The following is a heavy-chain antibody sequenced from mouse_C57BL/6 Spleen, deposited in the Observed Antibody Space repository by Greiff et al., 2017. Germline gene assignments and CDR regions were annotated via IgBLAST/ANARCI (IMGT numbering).Heavy chain of an antibody. CDR3: AKPYGNCFGY. CDR1: GYTFTSSW. Sequence: QVQLQQPGAELVKPGASVKLSCKASGYTFTSSWMHWVKQRPGQGLEWIGMIHPNSGSTNYNEKFKSKATLTVDKSSSSAYMQLSSLTSEDSAVYYGAKPYGNCFGYWGQGTTLTVSS. D-gene: IGHD2-1*01. J-gene: IGHJ2*01. CDR2: IHPNSGST. V-gene: IGHV1-64*01.